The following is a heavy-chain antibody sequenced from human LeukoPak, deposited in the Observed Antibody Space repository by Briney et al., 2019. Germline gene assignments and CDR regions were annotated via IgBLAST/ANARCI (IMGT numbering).Heavy chain of an antibody. Sequence: SRTLSLTCTVSGCSISSGGYYWSWIRQHPGKGLEWIGYIYYSGSTYYNPSLKSRVTISVDTSKNQFSLKLSAGTAADTPVYYCARRSSTSWGYFGYWGQGTLVTVSS. D-gene: IGHD2-2*01. CDR1: GCSISSGGYY. CDR2: IYYSGST. V-gene: IGHV4-31*03. J-gene: IGHJ4*02. CDR3: ARRSSTSWGYFGY.